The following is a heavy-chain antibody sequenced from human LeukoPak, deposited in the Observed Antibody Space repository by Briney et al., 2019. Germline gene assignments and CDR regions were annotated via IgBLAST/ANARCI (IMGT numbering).Heavy chain of an antibody. CDR3: ARDDHGKTYNWFDP. V-gene: IGHV1-8*03. J-gene: IGHJ5*02. D-gene: IGHD3-16*01. CDR1: GYTFTSHD. Sequence: ASVKVSCKASGYTFTSHDINWVRQATGQGLEWMGWMNPNSGNTGYAQKFQGRVTITRNTSISTAYMELSSLRSEDTAVYYCARDDHGKTYNWFDPWGQGTLVTVSS. CDR2: MNPNSGNT.